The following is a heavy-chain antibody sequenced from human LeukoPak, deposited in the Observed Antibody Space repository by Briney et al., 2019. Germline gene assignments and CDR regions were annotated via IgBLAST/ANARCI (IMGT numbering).Heavy chain of an antibody. J-gene: IGHJ4*02. V-gene: IGHV3-20*04. D-gene: IGHD6-19*01. CDR2: INWNGGST. CDR3: AKEGDIAVAGSLDY. CDR1: GFTFDDYG. Sequence: GGSLRLSCAASGFTFDDYGMSWVRQAPGKGLEWASGINWNGGSTGYADSVKGRFTISRDNAKNSLYLQMNSLRAEDTAFYYCAKEGDIAVAGSLDYWGQGTLVTVSS.